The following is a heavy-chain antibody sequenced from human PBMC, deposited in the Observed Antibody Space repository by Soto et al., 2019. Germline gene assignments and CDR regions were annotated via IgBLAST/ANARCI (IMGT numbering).Heavy chain of an antibody. CDR2: ISYDGGKT. Sequence: QVQLVESGGGVVQPGSSLRLSCAASGFTFSRYGIHWVRQSPCKGLEWVSFISYDGGKTDYVDSVRGRFTISRDNSNNILYLQMRSLRAEDTAVYFCAREVRANLNDFGDYEWFDPWGQGTLVTVSS. CDR3: AREVRANLNDFGDYEWFDP. CDR1: GFTFSRYG. V-gene: IGHV3-30*03. J-gene: IGHJ5*02. D-gene: IGHD4-17*01.